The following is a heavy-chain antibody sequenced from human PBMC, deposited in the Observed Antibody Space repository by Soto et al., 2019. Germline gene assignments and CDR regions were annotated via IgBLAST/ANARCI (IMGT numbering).Heavy chain of an antibody. CDR1: GFTFSSYA. V-gene: IGHV3-23*01. CDR2: ISGSGGST. D-gene: IGHD3-16*01. Sequence: EVQLLESGGGLVQPGGSLRLSCAASGFTFSSYAMSWVRQAPGKGLEWVSAISGSGGSTYYADSVKGRFTISRDNSKNTLYLQMNSRGAGDTAVYYCAKAGEGRGGGGFDYWGQGTLVTVSS. J-gene: IGHJ4*02. CDR3: AKAGEGRGGGGFDY.